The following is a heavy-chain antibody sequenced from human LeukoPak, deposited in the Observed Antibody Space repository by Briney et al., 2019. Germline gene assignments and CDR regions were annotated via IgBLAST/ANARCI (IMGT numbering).Heavy chain of an antibody. CDR2: ISSDSSYI. J-gene: IGHJ4*02. V-gene: IGHV3-21*01. D-gene: IGHD6-19*01. CDR1: RFTFSTYS. CDR3: VREKSGYTNGWYLFDY. Sequence: GGSLRLSCAASRFTFSTYSMNWVRQAPGKGLEWVSSISSDSSYIYYADSVKGRFTISRDNSKNTLYLQMSSLRAEDTAVYYCVREKSGYTNGWYLFDYWGQGTLVTVSS.